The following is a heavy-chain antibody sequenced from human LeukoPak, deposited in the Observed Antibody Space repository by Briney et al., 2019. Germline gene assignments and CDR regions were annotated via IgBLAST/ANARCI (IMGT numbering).Heavy chain of an antibody. Sequence: SETLSLTCSVSGASTIAYYWSWIRQPPGKGLEWIGYIYYNGNMSYNPSLKSRVTISIDTSKNQFSLKLTSVTAADTAVYYCARDGIPAARKGYYYYYGMDVWGQGTTVTVSS. CDR3: ARDGIPAARKGYYYYYGMDV. D-gene: IGHD6-13*01. CDR2: IYYNGNM. J-gene: IGHJ6*02. V-gene: IGHV4-59*12. CDR1: GASTIAYY.